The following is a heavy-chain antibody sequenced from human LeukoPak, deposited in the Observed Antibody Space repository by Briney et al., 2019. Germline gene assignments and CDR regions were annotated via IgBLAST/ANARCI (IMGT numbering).Heavy chain of an antibody. Sequence: GGSLRLSCAASGFTFSSYSMNWIRQAPGKGLEWVSSISSSTSYIYYADSVKGRFTISKDNAKNSLYLQMNSLRAEDTAVYYCARAGGSTVSHSDYWGQGTQVTVSS. D-gene: IGHD4-17*01. CDR1: GFTFSSYS. V-gene: IGHV3-21*01. CDR3: ARAGGSTVSHSDY. CDR2: ISSSTSYI. J-gene: IGHJ4*02.